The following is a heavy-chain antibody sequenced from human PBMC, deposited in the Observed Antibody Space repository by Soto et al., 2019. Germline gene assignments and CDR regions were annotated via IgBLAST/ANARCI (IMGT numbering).Heavy chain of an antibody. CDR2: IIPIFGTA. Sequence: SVKVSCKASGCTFSSYAISWVRQAPGQGLEWMGGIIPIFGTANYAQKFQGRVTITADESTSTAYMELSSLRSEDTAVYYCARDGFGTDAFDIWGRGTMVTVSS. J-gene: IGHJ3*02. D-gene: IGHD1-1*01. CDR3: ARDGFGTDAFDI. V-gene: IGHV1-69*13. CDR1: GCTFSSYA.